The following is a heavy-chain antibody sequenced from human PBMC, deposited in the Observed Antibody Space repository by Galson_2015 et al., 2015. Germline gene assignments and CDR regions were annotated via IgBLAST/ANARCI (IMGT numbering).Heavy chain of an antibody. V-gene: IGHV3-23*01. CDR2: ISGSGGST. D-gene: IGHD3-10*01. CDR3: AKFPLPNFRGVIGRYYFDY. J-gene: IGHJ4*02. Sequence: SLRLSCAASGFTFSSYAMSWVRQAPGKGLEWVSAISGSGGSTYYADSVKGRFTIPRDNSKNTLYLQMNSLRAEDTAVYYCAKFPLPNFRGVIGRYYFDYWGQGTLVTVSS. CDR1: GFTFSSYA.